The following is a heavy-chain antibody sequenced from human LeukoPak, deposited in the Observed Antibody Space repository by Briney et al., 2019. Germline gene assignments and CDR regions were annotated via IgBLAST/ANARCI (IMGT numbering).Heavy chain of an antibody. CDR2: ISAYNGNT. Sequence: VASVKVSRKASGYTFTSYGISWARQAPGQGLEWMGWISAYNGNTNYAQKLQSRVTMTTDTSTSTAYMELRSLRSDDTAVYYCAREMGYYYGSGSFGYYYYGMDVWGQGTTVTVSS. V-gene: IGHV1-18*01. CDR3: AREMGYYYGSGSFGYYYYGMDV. D-gene: IGHD3-10*01. J-gene: IGHJ6*02. CDR1: GYTFTSYG.